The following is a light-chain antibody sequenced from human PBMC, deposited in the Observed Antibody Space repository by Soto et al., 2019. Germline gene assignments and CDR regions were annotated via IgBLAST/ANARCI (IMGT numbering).Light chain of an antibody. V-gene: IGKV1-5*03. Sequence: DIQMTQSPSTLSGSVGDRVTITCRASQTISSWLAWYQQKPGKAPKLLIYKASTLKSGVPSRFSGSGSGTEFTLTISSLQPDDFATYYCQHYNSYSEAFDQGTTVDIK. CDR3: QHYNSYSEA. J-gene: IGKJ1*01. CDR1: QTISSW. CDR2: KAS.